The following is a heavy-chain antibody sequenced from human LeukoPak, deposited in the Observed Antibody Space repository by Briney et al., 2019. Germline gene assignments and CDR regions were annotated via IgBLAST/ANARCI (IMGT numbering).Heavy chain of an antibody. CDR2: IYYSGST. J-gene: IGHJ4*02. V-gene: IGHV4-39*07. CDR3: AREVTYDYVWGSYPNS. CDR1: GGSISSSSYY. Sequence: SETLSLTCTVSGGSISSSSYYWGWIRQPPGTGLEWIGSIYYSGSTYYNPSLKSRVTISVDTSKNQFSLKLSSVTAADTAVYYCAREVTYDYVWGSYPNSWGQGTLVTVSS. D-gene: IGHD3-16*02.